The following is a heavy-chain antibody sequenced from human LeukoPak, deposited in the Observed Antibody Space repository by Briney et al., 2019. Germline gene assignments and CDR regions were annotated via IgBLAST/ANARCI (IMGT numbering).Heavy chain of an antibody. D-gene: IGHD6-6*01. CDR3: ARISGGQQLVRTSYYYYGMDV. CDR1: GGSISSSSYY. V-gene: IGHV4-39*01. J-gene: IGHJ6*02. CDR2: IYYSGST. Sequence: SETLSLTCTVSGGSISSSSYYWGWIRQPPGKGLEWIGSIYYSGSTYHNPSLRSRVTISVDMSKNQFSLKLSSVTAADTAVYYCARISGGQQLVRTSYYYYGMDVWGQGTTVTVSS.